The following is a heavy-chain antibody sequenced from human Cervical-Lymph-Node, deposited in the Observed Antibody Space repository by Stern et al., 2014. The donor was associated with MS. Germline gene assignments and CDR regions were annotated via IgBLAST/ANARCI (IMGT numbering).Heavy chain of an antibody. D-gene: IGHD3-16*01. CDR3: ARDIRRELWLGGDAMDA. Sequence: VPLVESGGGLVPPGRSLRLSCAASGFTFRAYGRQWVRQAPGRGLARRTLSSQDATNKKYAGSVRGRFTVSRDNSKNTLYLQMSSLRPEDTAVYYCARDIRRELWLGGDAMDAWGQGTTVTVSS. J-gene: IGHJ6*02. CDR1: GFTFRAYG. CDR2: SSQDATNK. V-gene: IGHV3-30*03.